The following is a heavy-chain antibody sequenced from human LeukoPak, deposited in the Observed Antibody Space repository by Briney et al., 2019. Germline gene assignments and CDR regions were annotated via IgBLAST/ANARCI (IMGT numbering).Heavy chain of an antibody. CDR3: ARDRAGYFDY. CDR2: ISNTGDST. J-gene: IGHJ4*02. CDR1: GFTFTTYA. Sequence: GSLRLSCAASGFTFTTYAMSWVRQAPGKGLEWVSAISNTGDSTYHADSVKGRFTISRDNSKNTLFLQMNSLRAEDTAVYYCARDRAGYFDYWGQGTLVTVSS. V-gene: IGHV3-23*01.